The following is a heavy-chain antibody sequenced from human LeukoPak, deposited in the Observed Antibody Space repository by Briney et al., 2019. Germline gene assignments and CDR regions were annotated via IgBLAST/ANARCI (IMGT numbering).Heavy chain of an antibody. D-gene: IGHD6-19*01. CDR2: ISSSSYI. CDR3: ARAYSSVVSCDY. Sequence: GGSLRLSCAASGFTFSSYSMNWVRQAPGKGLEWVSSISSSSYIYYADSVKGRFTISRDNAKNSLYLQMNSLRAEDTAVYYCARAYSSVVSCDYWGQGTLVTVSS. V-gene: IGHV3-21*01. CDR1: GFTFSSYS. J-gene: IGHJ4*02.